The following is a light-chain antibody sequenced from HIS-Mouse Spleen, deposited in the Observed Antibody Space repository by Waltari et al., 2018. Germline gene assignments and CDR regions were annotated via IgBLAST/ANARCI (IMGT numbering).Light chain of an antibody. CDR1: ALPKNY. CDR3: YSTDSSGNHRV. V-gene: IGLV3-10*01. J-gene: IGLJ2*01. Sequence: YELTPPPSVSVSPGQTARITCSGDALPKNYAYWYQQKSGQAPVLVIYEDSKRPSGIPERFSGSSSGTMATLTISGAQVEDEADYYCYSTDSSGNHRVFGGGTKLTVL. CDR2: EDS.